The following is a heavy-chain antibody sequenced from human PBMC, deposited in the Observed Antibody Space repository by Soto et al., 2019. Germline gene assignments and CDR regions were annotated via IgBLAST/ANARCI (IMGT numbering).Heavy chain of an antibody. D-gene: IGHD3-9*01. J-gene: IGHJ4*02. CDR2: ISGDGSST. V-gene: IGHV3-23*01. Sequence: GGSLRLSCAASGFTFSSYAMSWVRQAPGKGLEWVSAISGDGSSTYFADSGKGRFTISRDNSKNTLYLQMNSLRAEDMAVYYCAKDWEFDWPNYYFDYWGQGTLVTVSS. CDR1: GFTFSSYA. CDR3: AKDWEFDWPNYYFDY.